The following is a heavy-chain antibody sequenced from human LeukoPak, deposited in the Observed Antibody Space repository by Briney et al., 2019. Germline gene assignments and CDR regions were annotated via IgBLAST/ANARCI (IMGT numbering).Heavy chain of an antibody. V-gene: IGHV1-3*01. D-gene: IGHD2-2*01. CDR1: GYTFTTYS. CDR3: ARALGGYCSSTSCYFDY. J-gene: IGHJ4*02. Sequence: ASVKVSCKASGYTFTTYSIFWVRQAPGQGLEWMGWINAGNGNTKYSQKFQGRVTITADESTSTAYMELSSLRSEDTAVYYCARALGGYCSSTSCYFDYWGQGTLVTVSS. CDR2: INAGNGNT.